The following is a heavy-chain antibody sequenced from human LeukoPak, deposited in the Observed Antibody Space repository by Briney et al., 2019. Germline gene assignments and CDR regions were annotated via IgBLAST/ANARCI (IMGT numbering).Heavy chain of an antibody. V-gene: IGHV4-34*01. CDR3: ARALNGSGWYDTFDH. CDR2: INHSGST. Sequence: SETLSLTCAVYGGSFSGYYWSWIRQPPGKGLEWIGEINHSGSTNYNPSLKSRVTISVDTSKNQFSLKLSSVTAADTAVYYCARALNGSGWYDTFDHWGQGTLVTVSS. CDR1: GGSFSGYY. J-gene: IGHJ4*02. D-gene: IGHD6-19*01.